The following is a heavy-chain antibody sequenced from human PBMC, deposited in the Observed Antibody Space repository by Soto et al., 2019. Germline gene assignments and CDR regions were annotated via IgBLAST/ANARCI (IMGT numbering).Heavy chain of an antibody. CDR2: TYYKSKWYY. Sequence: SQTLSLTCDISGDSVYSNSDGWNWIRQTPSRGLEWLGRTYYKSKWYYTYAASVKSRITVSPDTSKNQFSLQLTSVTPEDTAVYYCARGSWDDVSGHYYMDVWDKGTTVTVSS. CDR3: ARGSWDDVSGHYYMDV. J-gene: IGHJ6*03. V-gene: IGHV6-1*01. CDR1: GDSVYSNSDG. D-gene: IGHD1-1*01.